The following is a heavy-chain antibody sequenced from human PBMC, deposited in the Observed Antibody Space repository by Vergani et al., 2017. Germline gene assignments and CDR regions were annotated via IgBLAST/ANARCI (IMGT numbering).Heavy chain of an antibody. Sequence: QVQLVQSGAEVKKPGASVKVSCKASGYTFTSYGISWVRQAPGQGLEWMGWISAYNGNTNYAQKLQGRVTMTTDTSTSTAYMELRSLRSDDTAVYYCAGADLDCSSTSCYPWYFDLWGRGTLVTVSS. J-gene: IGHJ2*01. CDR3: AGADLDCSSTSCYPWYFDL. D-gene: IGHD2-2*01. CDR2: ISAYNGNT. V-gene: IGHV1-18*01. CDR1: GYTFTSYG.